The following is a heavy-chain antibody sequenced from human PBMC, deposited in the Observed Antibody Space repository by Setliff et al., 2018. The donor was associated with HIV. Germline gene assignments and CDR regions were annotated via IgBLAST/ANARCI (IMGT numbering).Heavy chain of an antibody. CDR3: AKGGDRAMINFDH. V-gene: IGHV1-3*04. Sequence: ASVKVSCKTTGYTFSTYPMHWVRQAPGQRLEWMGWINTGNDNTRYSQKFQGRVTITRDTSASTAYMELSSLTSEDTAVYYCAKGGDRAMINFDHWGQGTLVTVTS. CDR1: GYTFSTYP. J-gene: IGHJ4*02. D-gene: IGHD5-18*01. CDR2: INTGNDNT.